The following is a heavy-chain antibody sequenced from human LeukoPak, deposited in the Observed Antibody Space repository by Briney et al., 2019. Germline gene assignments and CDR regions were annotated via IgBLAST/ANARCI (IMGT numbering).Heavy chain of an antibody. CDR3: AGGSSDWYPNWLDP. CDR2: ISGSGGSK. V-gene: IGHV3-23*01. Sequence: GGSLRLSCAASGGTFSSYAMSWVRHAPGKVLEWVSGISGSGGSKYYADSVNGRFNISSDNSRNTLYMQMNSLRVEDTAVYYCAGGSSDWYPNWLDPWGQGTLVTVSS. D-gene: IGHD6-13*01. CDR1: GGTFSSYA. J-gene: IGHJ5*02.